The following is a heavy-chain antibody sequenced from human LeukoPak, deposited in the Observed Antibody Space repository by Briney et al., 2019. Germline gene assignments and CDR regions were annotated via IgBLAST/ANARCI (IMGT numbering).Heavy chain of an antibody. CDR1: GGTFSSYA. J-gene: IGHJ3*02. D-gene: IGHD2-2*01. CDR3: ASLGDIVVVPAELNDALDI. CDR2: IIPILGIA. V-gene: IGHV1-69*04. Sequence: SVKVSCKASGGTFSSYAISWVRQAPGQGLEWVGRIIPILGIANYAQKFQGRVTITADKSTSTAYMELSSLRSEDTAVYYCASLGDIVVVPAELNDALDIWGQGTMVTVSS.